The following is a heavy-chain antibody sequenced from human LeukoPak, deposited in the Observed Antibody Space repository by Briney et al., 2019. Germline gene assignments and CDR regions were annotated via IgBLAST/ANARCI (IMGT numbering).Heavy chain of an antibody. CDR1: GGTFSSYA. Sequence: ASVKVSCKASGGTFSSYAISWVRQAPGQGLEWMGRIIPILGIANYAQKFQGRVTITADKSTSTAYMELSSLRSDDTAVYYCARQYYYDSSGYYGLHYWGQGTLVTVSS. V-gene: IGHV1-69*04. CDR3: ARQYYYDSSGYYGLHY. CDR2: IIPILGIA. J-gene: IGHJ4*02. D-gene: IGHD3-22*01.